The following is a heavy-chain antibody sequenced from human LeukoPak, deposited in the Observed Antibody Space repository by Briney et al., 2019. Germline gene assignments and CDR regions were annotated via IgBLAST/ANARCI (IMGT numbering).Heavy chain of an antibody. V-gene: IGHV3-33*03. CDR2: IWNDGSNK. CDR1: GFTFRNFG. J-gene: IGHJ4*02. Sequence: GGSLRLSCVASGFTFRNFGMHWVRQAPGKGLEWVALIWNDGSNKGYADSVKGRFSVSRDNSESTVYLQMNTFVSYDTAVYYCASSVSLGSGYPVDHWGQGTLVTVSS. CDR3: ASSVSLGSGYPVDH. D-gene: IGHD3-22*01.